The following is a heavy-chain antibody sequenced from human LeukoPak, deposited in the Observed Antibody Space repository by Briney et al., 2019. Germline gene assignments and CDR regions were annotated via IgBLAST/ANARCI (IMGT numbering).Heavy chain of an antibody. V-gene: IGHV3-74*01. Sequence: GGSLRLSCVASGFTFSNYWMHWVRQPPGKGLVWVSRIYVDGRTTNYADTVKGRFTISRDNAKNTVYLEMNSLSVEDTATYYCIRDFRSADLWGQGTLVTVTS. CDR1: GFTFSNYW. CDR3: IRDFRSADL. J-gene: IGHJ5*02. CDR2: IYVDGRTT.